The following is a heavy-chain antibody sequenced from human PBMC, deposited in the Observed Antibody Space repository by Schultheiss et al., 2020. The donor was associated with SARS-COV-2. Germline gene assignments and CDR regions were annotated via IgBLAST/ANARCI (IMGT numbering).Heavy chain of an antibody. J-gene: IGHJ4*02. CDR3: ARLSGYSSSWYHFYFDY. D-gene: IGHD6-13*01. CDR1: GFTFSSYA. CDR2: IYSGGST. Sequence: GGSLRLSCAASGFTFSSYAMSWVRQAPGKGLEWVSVIYSGGSTYYADSVKGRFTISRDNSKNTLYLQMGSLRAEDMAVYYCARLSGYSSSWYHFYFDYWGQGTLVTVSS. V-gene: IGHV3-66*04.